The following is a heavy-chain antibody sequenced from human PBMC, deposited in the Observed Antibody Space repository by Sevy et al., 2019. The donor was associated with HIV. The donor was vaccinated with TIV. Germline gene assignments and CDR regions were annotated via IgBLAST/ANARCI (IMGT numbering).Heavy chain of an antibody. CDR3: ARDGGGETTNSGMDV. V-gene: IGHV1-2*06. CDR2: VYPNSGGT. J-gene: IGHJ6*02. D-gene: IGHD2-21*01. CDR1: GYTFTGDY. Sequence: ASVKVSCKASGYTFTGDYLHWVRQAPGQGLEWMGRVYPNSGGTNYARKFQGRVTMTRDTSISTAYMELSRLRFDDTAVYYCARDGGGETTNSGMDVWGQGTTVTVSS.